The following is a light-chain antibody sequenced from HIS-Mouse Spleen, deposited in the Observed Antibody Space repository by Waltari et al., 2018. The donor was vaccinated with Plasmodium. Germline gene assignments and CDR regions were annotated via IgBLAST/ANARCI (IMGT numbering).Light chain of an antibody. CDR1: QDISIY. CDR3: QQYDNLPPLFT. V-gene: IGKV1-33*01. J-gene: IGKJ3*01. CDR2: DAS. Sequence: DIQMTQSPSSLSASVGDRVTITSQASQDISIYLNWYQQKPGKAPKLLIYDASNLETGVPSRFSGSGSGTDFTFTISSLQPEDIATYYCQQYDNLPPLFTFGPGTKVDIK.